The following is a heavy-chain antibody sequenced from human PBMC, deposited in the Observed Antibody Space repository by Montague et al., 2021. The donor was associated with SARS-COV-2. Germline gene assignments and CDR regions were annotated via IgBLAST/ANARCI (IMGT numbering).Heavy chain of an antibody. Sequence: SLRLSCAASCFTFSSYSMNWVRQAPGAGLEWVSYISSSINPIYYSSSXPALFTISRANAKDSLYLQLNSLRAEDTAVYYCARDRGGSVISGPYYYGMDVWGQGTMVTVSS. CDR3: ARDRGGSVISGPYYYGMDV. CDR1: CFTFSSYS. D-gene: IGHD3-10*01. J-gene: IGHJ6*02. CDR2: ISSSINPI. V-gene: IGHV3-48*04.